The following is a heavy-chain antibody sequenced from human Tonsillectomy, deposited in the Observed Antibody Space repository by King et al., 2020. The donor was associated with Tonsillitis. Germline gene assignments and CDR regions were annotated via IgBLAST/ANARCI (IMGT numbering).Heavy chain of an antibody. Sequence: VQLQESGPGLVKPSQTLYLTCTVSGGSINSGSYSWGWIRQPAGGGLEWIGRMYTSGSANYNPSLKNRATLSVDTSKNHFSLKLSSVTAADTAIYYCASRASTDYWGQGVLVTVSS. D-gene: IGHD2-21*01. CDR3: ASRASTDY. V-gene: IGHV4-61*02. CDR2: MYTSGSA. J-gene: IGHJ4*02. CDR1: GGSINSGSYS.